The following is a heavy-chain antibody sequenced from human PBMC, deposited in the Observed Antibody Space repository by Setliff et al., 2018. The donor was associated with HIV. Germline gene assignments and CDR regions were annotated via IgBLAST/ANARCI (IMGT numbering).Heavy chain of an antibody. CDR2: MNPNSGDT. V-gene: IGHV1-8*02. J-gene: IGHJ3*02. CDR1: GFTFTTYD. Sequence: ASVKVSCKASGFTFTTYDNNWVRQSTGQGLEWMGWMNPNSGDTGYAQKFQGRFTMTRNTSITTAYMELGSLRSDETAVYYCARGRGVLLWFGELANVFDIWGQGTRGTVSS. D-gene: IGHD3-10*01. CDR3: ARGRGVLLWFGELANVFDI.